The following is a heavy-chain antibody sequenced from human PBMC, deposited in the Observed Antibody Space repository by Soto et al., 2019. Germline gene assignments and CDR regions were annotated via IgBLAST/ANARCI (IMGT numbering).Heavy chain of an antibody. Sequence: QVLLVQSGAEVKKPGASVRVSCKASGFTFSTYGISWVRQAPGQGLEWMGRIFVSNGSTHYAQNYQGRLTMTTERSTSIAYMELRSLSSDDTAVYYCASHSFTMVRGIIGSPVDIWGQGTMITVSS. D-gene: IGHD3-10*01. CDR1: GFTFSTYG. V-gene: IGHV1-18*01. J-gene: IGHJ3*02. CDR3: ASHSFTMVRGIIGSPVDI. CDR2: IFVSNGST.